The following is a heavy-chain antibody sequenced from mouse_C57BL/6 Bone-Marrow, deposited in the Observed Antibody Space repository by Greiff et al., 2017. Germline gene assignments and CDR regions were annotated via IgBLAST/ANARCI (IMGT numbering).Heavy chain of an antibody. CDR2: ISNGGGST. Sequence: EVKLVESGGGLVQPGGSLKLSCAASGFTFSDYYMYWVRQTPEKRLEWVAYISNGGGSTYYPDTVKGRFTISRDNAKNTLYLQMSRLKSEDTAMYYCARHERYYAMDYWGQGTSVTVSS. CDR1: GFTFSDYY. V-gene: IGHV5-12*01. CDR3: ARHERYYAMDY. J-gene: IGHJ4*01.